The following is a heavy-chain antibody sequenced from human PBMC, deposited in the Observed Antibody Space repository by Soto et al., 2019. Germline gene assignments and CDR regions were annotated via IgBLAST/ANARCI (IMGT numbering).Heavy chain of an antibody. Sequence: SVKVSCKTSGGSFSNYAISWVRQAPGQGLEWMGAIIPMFGTANYAQMFQGRVTITADESTNTAYMEVSSLRSEDSAVYYCARGATVTRDYFYGMDVWGQGTTVTVS. CDR3: ARGATVTRDYFYGMDV. D-gene: IGHD4-4*01. V-gene: IGHV1-69*13. J-gene: IGHJ6*02. CDR2: IIPMFGTA. CDR1: GGSFSNYA.